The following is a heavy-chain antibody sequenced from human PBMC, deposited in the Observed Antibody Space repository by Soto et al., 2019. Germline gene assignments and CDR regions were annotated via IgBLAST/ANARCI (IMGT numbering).Heavy chain of an antibody. D-gene: IGHD1-26*01. CDR1: GGSISSYY. J-gene: IGHJ3*01. V-gene: IGHV4-59*01. CDR2: IYYSVT. Sequence: SETLSLTCSVSGGSISSYYWSWIRQPPGKGLEWIAYIYYSVTSYNPSLKSRVSISLDTSKNQLSLKLRSVTAVETGVYYGAWTYLCYCAGSRRDLLAFSGQGTLVTV. CDR3: AWTYLCYCAGSRRDLLAF.